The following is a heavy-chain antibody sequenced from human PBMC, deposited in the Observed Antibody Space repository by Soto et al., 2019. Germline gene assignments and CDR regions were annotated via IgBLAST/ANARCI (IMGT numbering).Heavy chain of an antibody. V-gene: IGHV4-30-4*01. D-gene: IGHD3-22*01. Sequence: SETLSLTCTVSGGSISSGDYYWSWIRQPPGKGLEWIGYIYYSGSTYYNPSLKSRVTISVDTSKNQFSLKLSSVTDADTAVYYCARAPTHYYDSSGYYNWFDPWGQGTLVTVS. CDR3: ARAPTHYYDSSGYYNWFDP. J-gene: IGHJ5*02. CDR2: IYYSGST. CDR1: GGSISSGDYY.